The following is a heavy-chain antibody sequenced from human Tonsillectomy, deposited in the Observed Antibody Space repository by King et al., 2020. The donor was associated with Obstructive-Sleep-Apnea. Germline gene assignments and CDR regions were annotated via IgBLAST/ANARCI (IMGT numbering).Heavy chain of an antibody. D-gene: IGHD6-13*01. Sequence: VPLQESGPGLVKPSETLSLTCSVSGGSISPYYWSWLRQPPGKGLEWIGYIHYSGSTYYNPSLRSRVTISVDTSKNQFSLKLSSVTAADTAVYYCARQQLGRYHYYYGMDVWGQGTTVTVSS. CDR2: IHYSGST. CDR3: ARQQLGRYHYYYGMDV. CDR1: GGSISPYY. J-gene: IGHJ6*02. V-gene: IGHV4-59*08.